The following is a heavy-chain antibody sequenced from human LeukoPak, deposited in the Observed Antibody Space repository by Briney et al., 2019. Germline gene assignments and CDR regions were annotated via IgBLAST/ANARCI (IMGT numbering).Heavy chain of an antibody. Sequence: GGSLRLSCAASGFTFSSYSMNWVRQAPGKGLEWVSSISSSSSYIYYADSVKGRFTISRDNAKNSLYLQMNSLRAEDTAVYYCARDRGYSYGYDLGYWGQGTLVTVSS. D-gene: IGHD5-18*01. CDR2: ISSSSSYI. CDR3: ARDRGYSYGYDLGY. V-gene: IGHV3-21*01. CDR1: GFTFSSYS. J-gene: IGHJ4*02.